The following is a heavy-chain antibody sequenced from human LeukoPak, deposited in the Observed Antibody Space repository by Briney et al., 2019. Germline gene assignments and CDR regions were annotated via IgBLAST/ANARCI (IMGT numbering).Heavy chain of an antibody. CDR2: INQDGSEK. J-gene: IGHJ6*03. D-gene: IGHD6-19*01. CDR1: GFTFSGNW. V-gene: IGHV3-7*01. Sequence: GGSLRLSSEASGFTFSGNWMNWVRQAPGMGLEWVANINQDGSEKYYVDSVKGRFTISRDNAKKSLYLQMKSLRAEDTAVYYCARDSSGRFGTYYMHVWGKGTTVTASS. CDR3: ARDSSGRFGTYYMHV.